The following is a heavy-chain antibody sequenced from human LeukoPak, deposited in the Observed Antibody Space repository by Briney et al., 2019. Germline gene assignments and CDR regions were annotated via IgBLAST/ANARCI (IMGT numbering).Heavy chain of an antibody. CDR2: VSSSGANT. Sequence: GGSLRLSCAASRFSFNSAAMTWVRQAPGKGLEWVSLVSSSGANTYYADSVKGRFTISRDNSKNTVYLQMNSLRAEDTAIYYCAKDIQGSYWGQGTLVTVSS. J-gene: IGHJ4*02. CDR3: AKDIQGSY. CDR1: RFSFNSAA. V-gene: IGHV3-23*01. D-gene: IGHD2-21*01.